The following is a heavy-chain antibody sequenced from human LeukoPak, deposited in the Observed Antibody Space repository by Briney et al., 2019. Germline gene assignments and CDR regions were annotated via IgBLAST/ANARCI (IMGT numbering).Heavy chain of an antibody. D-gene: IGHD3/OR15-3a*01. CDR1: GFTFDEYA. V-gene: IGHV3-9*01. CDR2: ISWNSGLI. Sequence: PGGSLRLSCAVSGFTFDEYAMHWVRQAPGKGLEWVSGISWNSGLIDYADSVKGRFTISRDNAKNPLYLQMNSLKAEDTAFYYCAKVGIFGLVTYYFDYWGQGTLVTVSS. CDR3: AKVGIFGLVTYYFDY. J-gene: IGHJ4*02.